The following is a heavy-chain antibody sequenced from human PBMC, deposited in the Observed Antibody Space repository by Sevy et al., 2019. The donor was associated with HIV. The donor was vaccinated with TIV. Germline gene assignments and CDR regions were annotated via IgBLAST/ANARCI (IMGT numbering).Heavy chain of an antibody. CDR1: GYTFNTFG. V-gene: IGHV1-18*04. J-gene: IGHJ6*02. Sequence: ASVKVSCKTSGYTFNTFGINWVRQAPGQGLQWVGWISAYNGNTKYVQKLQGRVSMTTETSTSTVYMELRSLRSDDTXXXXXXXXXXXXXXXXXXXXXYYGMDVWGQGTTVTVSS. CDR3: XXXXXXXXXXXXXXXXYYGMDV. CDR2: ISAYNGNT.